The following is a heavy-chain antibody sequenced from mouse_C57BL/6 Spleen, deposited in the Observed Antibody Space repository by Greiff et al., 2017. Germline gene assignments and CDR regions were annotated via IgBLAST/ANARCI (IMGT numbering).Heavy chain of an antibody. CDR3: ARCAGYDYFDY. Sequence: QVQLQQPGAELVKPGASVKLSCKASGYTFTSYWMHWVKQRPGQGLEWIGMIHPNSGSTNYNEKFKSKATLTVDKSSRTAYMQLSSLTSEDSAVYDSARCAGYDYFDYWGQGTTLTVSS. D-gene: IGHD2-2*01. V-gene: IGHV1-64*01. CDR2: IHPNSGST. J-gene: IGHJ2*01. CDR1: GYTFTSYW.